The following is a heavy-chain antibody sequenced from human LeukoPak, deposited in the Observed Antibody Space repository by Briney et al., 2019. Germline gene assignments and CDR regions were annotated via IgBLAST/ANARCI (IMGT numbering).Heavy chain of an antibody. D-gene: IGHD5-24*01. V-gene: IGHV3-30-3*01. CDR1: GFTFSNYA. CDR2: ISHGGSNK. J-gene: IGHJ4*02. CDR3: ARARFGYNRGPFDY. Sequence: GRSLRLSCAASGFTFSNYAMHWVRQAPGKGLEWVAFISHGGSNKHYADSVKGRFTISRDNSKNPLYLQMNSLRPEDTAVYYCARARFGYNRGPFDYWGQGILVTVSS.